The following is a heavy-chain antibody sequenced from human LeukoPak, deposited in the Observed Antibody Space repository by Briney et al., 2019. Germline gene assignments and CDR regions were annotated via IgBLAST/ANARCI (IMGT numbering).Heavy chain of an antibody. CDR1: GYTFTSYG. Sequence: GASVKVSCKASGYTFTSYGISWVRQAPGQGLEWMGWISAYNGNTNYAQKLQGRVTMTTDTSTSTAYMELRSLRSDDTAVYYCARGNYDILTGYYGNYYYGMDVWGQGTTVTVSS. V-gene: IGHV1-18*01. CDR2: ISAYNGNT. CDR3: ARGNYDILTGYYGNYYYGMDV. D-gene: IGHD3-9*01. J-gene: IGHJ6*02.